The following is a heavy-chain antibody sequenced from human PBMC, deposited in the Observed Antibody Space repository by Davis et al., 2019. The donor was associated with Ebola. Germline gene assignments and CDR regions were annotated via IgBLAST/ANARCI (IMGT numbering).Heavy chain of an antibody. V-gene: IGHV4-30-2*01. CDR2: IYHSGST. CDR1: GGSISSGGYS. D-gene: IGHD3-22*01. J-gene: IGHJ4*02. CDR3: ARGMNYYDSSGFGYYFDY. Sequence: PSETLSLTCAVSGGSISSGGYSWSWIRQPPGKGLEWIGYIYHSGSTYYNPSLKSRVTISVDRSKNQFSLKLSSVTAADTAVYYCARGMNYYDSSGFGYYFDYWGQGTLVTVSS.